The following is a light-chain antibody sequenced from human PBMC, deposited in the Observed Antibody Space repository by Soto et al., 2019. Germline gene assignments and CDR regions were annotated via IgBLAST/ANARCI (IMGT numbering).Light chain of an antibody. CDR3: QQSYSTPPYT. CDR2: AAS. J-gene: IGKJ2*01. CDR1: QSISSY. Sequence: DIQMTQSPSSLSASVGDRVTITCRASQSISSYLNWYQQKPGKAPKLLIYAASSLQSGVPSRFSGSGSGTDLPTTISSLQPEDFATYYCQQSYSTPPYTFGQGTKLEIK. V-gene: IGKV1-39*01.